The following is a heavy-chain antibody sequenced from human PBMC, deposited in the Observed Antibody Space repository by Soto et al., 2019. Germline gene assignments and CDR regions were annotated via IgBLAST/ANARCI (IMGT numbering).Heavy chain of an antibody. CDR1: GFTFSTYS. V-gene: IGHV3-48*01. D-gene: IGHD2-8*02. CDR2: ISSTGNTI. Sequence: GGSLRLSCAASGFTFSTYSMNWVRQAPGKGLEWVSYISSTGNTIYYPDSVKGRFTISRDTAKKSLYLQMNSLRAEDTAVYYCARSGYFDYRAQGTLVTVSS. J-gene: IGHJ4*02. CDR3: ARSGYFDY.